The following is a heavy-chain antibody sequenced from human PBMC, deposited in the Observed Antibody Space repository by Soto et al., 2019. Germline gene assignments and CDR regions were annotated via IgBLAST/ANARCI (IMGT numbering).Heavy chain of an antibody. CDR1: GGSISSYY. J-gene: IGHJ5*02. D-gene: IGHD3-10*01. V-gene: IGHV4-59*01. Sequence: SETLSLTCTVSGGSISSYYWSWIRQPPGKGLEWIGYIYYSGSTNYNPSLKSRVTISVDTFKNQFSLKLSSVTAADTAVYYCARDGGMVRGVIPHWFDPWGQGTLVTVS. CDR3: ARDGGMVRGVIPHWFDP. CDR2: IYYSGST.